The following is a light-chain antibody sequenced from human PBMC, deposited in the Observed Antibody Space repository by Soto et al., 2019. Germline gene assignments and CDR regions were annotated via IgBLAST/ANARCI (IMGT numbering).Light chain of an antibody. V-gene: IGKV3-11*01. CDR1: QSVSSY. Sequence: EIVLTQSPATLSLSPGERATLSCRASQSVSSYLAWYQQKPGQAPGLLIYDASNRATGIPARFSGSGSGTDFTLTISSLEPEDFAVYYCQQRSRTFGGGTKVEI. CDR3: QQRSRT. CDR2: DAS. J-gene: IGKJ4*01.